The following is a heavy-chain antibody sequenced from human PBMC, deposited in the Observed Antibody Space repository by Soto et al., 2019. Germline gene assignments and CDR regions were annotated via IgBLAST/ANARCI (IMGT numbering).Heavy chain of an antibody. Sequence: GGSLRLSCAASGLTFSTYGMHWVRQAPGKGLEWVAAIRDDGSNKYYADSVKGRFTISRDNSKNTVYLQMNSLRAEDTAVYYCARDDYGGGIPFDIWGQGTMVTVSS. J-gene: IGHJ3*02. CDR3: ARDDYGGGIPFDI. CDR2: IRDDGSNK. CDR1: GLTFSTYG. D-gene: IGHD3-16*01. V-gene: IGHV3-33*01.